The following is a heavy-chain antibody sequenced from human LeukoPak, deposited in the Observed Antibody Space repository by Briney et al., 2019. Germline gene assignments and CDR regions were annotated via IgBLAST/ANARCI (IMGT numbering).Heavy chain of an antibody. Sequence: GGSLRLSCAASGFTFSSYAMSWVRQAPGKGLEWVSAISGSGGSTYYADSVKGRFTISRDNSRNTLYLQMNSLRAEDTAVYYCAKAGYYYDSSGYYDYWGQGTLVTVSS. V-gene: IGHV3-23*01. CDR2: ISGSGGST. D-gene: IGHD3-22*01. CDR1: GFTFSSYA. CDR3: AKAGYYYDSSGYYDY. J-gene: IGHJ4*02.